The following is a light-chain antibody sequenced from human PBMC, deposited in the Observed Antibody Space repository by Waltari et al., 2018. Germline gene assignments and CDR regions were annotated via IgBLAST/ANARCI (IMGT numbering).Light chain of an antibody. CDR2: LGS. V-gene: IGKV2D-29*02. CDR1: QSLLHTDGNTY. Sequence: DIVMQQTPVSLYLLPGDPAYISCMCIQSLLHTDGNTYLFWYRQKPGQSTQLLIYLGSNRASGVPDRFSGSGSGTDFTLKISRVEAEDVGVYYCLQDLQFPLTFGGGTTVEIK. CDR3: LQDLQFPLT. J-gene: IGKJ4*01.